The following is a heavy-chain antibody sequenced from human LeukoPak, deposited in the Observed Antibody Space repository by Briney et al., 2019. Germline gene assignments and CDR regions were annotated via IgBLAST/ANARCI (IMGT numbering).Heavy chain of an antibody. CDR1: GFTFGSYG. Sequence: GKSLRLSCVASGFTFGSYGMTWVRQAPGKGLEWVALISYDGINQYYPDSVKGRFTISRDNSKNTLSLQMNSLRTEDTAVYYCAKDGPRRRALLTSDRSDSWGQGPLVTVSP. CDR3: AKDGPRRRALLTSDRSDS. CDR2: ISYDGINQ. J-gene: IGHJ4*02. D-gene: IGHD3-9*01. V-gene: IGHV3-30*18.